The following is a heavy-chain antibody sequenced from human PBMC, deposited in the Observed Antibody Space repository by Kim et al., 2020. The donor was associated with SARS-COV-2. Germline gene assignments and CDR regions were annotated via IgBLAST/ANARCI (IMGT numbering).Heavy chain of an antibody. D-gene: IGHD2-2*01. V-gene: IGHV4-34*01. CDR2: INHSGST. J-gene: IGHJ4*02. CDR3: ARRYRLAHPVVPAARDY. CDR1: GGSFSGYY. Sequence: SETLSLTCAVYGGSFSGYYWSWIRQPPGKGLEWIGEINHSGSTNYNPSLKSRVTISVDTSKNQFSLKLSSVTAADTAVYYCARRYRLAHPVVPAARDYWGQGTLVTVSS.